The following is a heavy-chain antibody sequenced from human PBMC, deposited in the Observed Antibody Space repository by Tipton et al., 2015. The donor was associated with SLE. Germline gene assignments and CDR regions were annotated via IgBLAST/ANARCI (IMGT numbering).Heavy chain of an antibody. Sequence: LRLSCAVYGGSFSGYYWSWIRQPPGKGLEWIGEINHRGSTNYNPSLKSRLTISVDTSKNQFSLKLSSVTAADTAVYYCARRGIVGAIDYWGQGTLVTVSS. CDR2: INHRGST. J-gene: IGHJ4*02. D-gene: IGHD1-26*01. CDR1: GGSFSGYY. V-gene: IGHV4-34*01. CDR3: ARRGIVGAIDY.